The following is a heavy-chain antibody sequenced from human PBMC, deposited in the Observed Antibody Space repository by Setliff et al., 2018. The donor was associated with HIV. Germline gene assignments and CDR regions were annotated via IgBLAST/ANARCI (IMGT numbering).Heavy chain of an antibody. D-gene: IGHD1-7*01. CDR1: GGSISSYY. J-gene: IGHJ6*03. CDR3: ARGDGTKYYYYYYMDV. V-gene: IGHV4-59*01. CDR2: IYESGST. Sequence: SETLSLTCTVSGGSISSYYWSWIRQPPGKGLEWIGSIYESGSTYYNPSLKSRVSISVDTSKNQFSLKLSSVTAADTAVYYCARGDGTKYYYYYYMDVWGKGTTVTVSS.